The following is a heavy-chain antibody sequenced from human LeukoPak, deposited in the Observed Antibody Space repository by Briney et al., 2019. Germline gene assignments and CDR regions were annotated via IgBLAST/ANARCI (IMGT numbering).Heavy chain of an antibody. CDR1: GFTFSTYS. CDR2: ISSDSSTI. V-gene: IGHV3-48*01. CDR3: ARDLSSRGYTYGTPAFTFDI. J-gene: IGHJ3*02. Sequence: PGGSLRLSCAASGFTFSTYSINWVRQAPGKGLEWVSYISSDSSTIYYADSPKGRFTISRDNAKNSLSLLMNSLRAEDTAVYYCARDLSSRGYTYGTPAFTFDIWGQGTMVTVSS. D-gene: IGHD5-18*01.